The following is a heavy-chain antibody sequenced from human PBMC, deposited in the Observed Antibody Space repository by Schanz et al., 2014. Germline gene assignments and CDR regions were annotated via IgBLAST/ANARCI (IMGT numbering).Heavy chain of an antibody. J-gene: IGHJ3*02. Sequence: QVQLVESGGGVVQPGRSLRLSCAASGFTFSAYGMHWVRQAPGQGLGWGAVIWFDGNNKFYADSVKGRFTISRDNSKNTLYLQMSSLRAEDTAVYYCAKDPHRDDGGKPQPFDIWGQGTMVTVSS. V-gene: IGHV3-33*06. CDR2: IWFDGNNK. D-gene: IGHD4-17*01. CDR3: AKDPHRDDGGKPQPFDI. CDR1: GFTFSAYG.